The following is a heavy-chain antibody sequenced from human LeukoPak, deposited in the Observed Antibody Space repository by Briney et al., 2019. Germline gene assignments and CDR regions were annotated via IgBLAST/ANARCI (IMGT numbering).Heavy chain of an antibody. V-gene: IGHV3-48*04. Sequence: GGSLKLSCAASGFTFSSYSMNWVRQAPGKGLEWVSYISSSSSTIYYADSVKGRFTISRDNAKNSLYLQMNSLRAEDTAVYYCARDRSGPFDYWGQGTLVTVSS. CDR1: GFTFSSYS. CDR2: ISSSSSTI. CDR3: ARDRSGPFDY. D-gene: IGHD2-15*01. J-gene: IGHJ4*02.